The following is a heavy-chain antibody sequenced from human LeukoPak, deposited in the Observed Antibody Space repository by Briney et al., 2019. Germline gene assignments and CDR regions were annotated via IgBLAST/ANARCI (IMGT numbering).Heavy chain of an antibody. J-gene: IGHJ6*03. CDR3: ARDGTPNYSSGWVYMDV. CDR2: ITSDGSTT. V-gene: IGHV3-74*01. CDR1: GFSFSIYW. D-gene: IGHD6-25*01. Sequence: GGSLRLSCFASGFSFSIYWMHWVRQAPGKGLAWVSRITSDGSTTNYADSVKGRFTISRDNAKNSLYLQMNSLRVEDTAVYYCARDGTPNYSSGWVYMDVWGEGTTVTISS.